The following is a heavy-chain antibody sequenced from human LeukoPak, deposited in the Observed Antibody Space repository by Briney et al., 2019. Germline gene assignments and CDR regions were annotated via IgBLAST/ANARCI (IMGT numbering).Heavy chain of an antibody. CDR2: ISGDGYST. CDR3: AKDIRERGYAAF. Sequence: WGSLRLSCAASGFTFDDYAMHWVRQAPGKGLEWVSLISGDGYSTYYADSIKGRFTISRDNSRNSLYLQMHSLRSEDTALYYCAKDIRERGYAAFWGQGTLVIVSS. D-gene: IGHD3-22*01. CDR1: GFTFDDYA. V-gene: IGHV3-43*02. J-gene: IGHJ4*02.